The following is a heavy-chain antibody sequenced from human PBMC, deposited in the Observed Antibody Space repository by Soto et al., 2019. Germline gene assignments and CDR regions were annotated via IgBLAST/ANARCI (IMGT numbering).Heavy chain of an antibody. V-gene: IGHV4-4*07. Sequence: QVQVHESGPGLVKPSETLSLTCTVSGGSISSYYCSWIREAAGKGLEWIGRIDTSGTTNYNPALKRRVTMSVDASKNQFSLNLSSVTAADTAVYYCARGPRGYVYYHGMDVWGQGTTVTVSS. D-gene: IGHD3-10*01. CDR3: ARGPRGYVYYHGMDV. J-gene: IGHJ6*02. CDR2: IDTSGTT. CDR1: GGSISSYY.